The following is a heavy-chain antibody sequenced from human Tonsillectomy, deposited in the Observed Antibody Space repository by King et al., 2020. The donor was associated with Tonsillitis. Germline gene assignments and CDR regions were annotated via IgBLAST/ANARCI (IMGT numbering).Heavy chain of an antibody. D-gene: IGHD6-19*01. CDR2: RNPKSGGT. V-gene: IGHV1-2*02. CDR1: GYTFTAYY. Sequence: VQLVESGAEVKKPGASGRVSCKAFGYTFTAYYIHWVRQAPGQWPEWLGLRNPKSGGTTYTQKFQGRVTMTRDTSISTAYMELSRLRSDDTAVYYCATGGSGWYWVYWGQGTLVTVSS. J-gene: IGHJ4*02. CDR3: ATGGSGWYWVY.